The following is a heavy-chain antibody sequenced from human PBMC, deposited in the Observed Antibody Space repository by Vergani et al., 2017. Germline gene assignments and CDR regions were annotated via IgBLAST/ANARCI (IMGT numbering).Heavy chain of an antibody. J-gene: IGHJ5*02. Sequence: QEQLVESGGGMVQPGSSLRLSCAASDSTFRRYYYHWVRQVPGKGLEWVALISSDGSDKFYADSVKGRFTISRDNYKNTLSLKLSGLRPDDTAIYYCARGGTYNWVNGRWLDPWGQGTLVTVSS. V-gene: IGHV3-30-3*01. CDR3: ARGGTYNWVNGRWLDP. CDR1: DSTFRRYY. CDR2: ISSDGSDK. D-gene: IGHD1-20*01.